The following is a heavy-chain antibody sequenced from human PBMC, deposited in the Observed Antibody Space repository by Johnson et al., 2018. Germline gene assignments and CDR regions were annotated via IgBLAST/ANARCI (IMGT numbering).Heavy chain of an antibody. V-gene: IGHV3-7*01. Sequence: VQLVQSGGGVAQPGGSLRLSCSTSGLTFSTYWMSWVRQVPGKGLEWVANVDPDGSETNYMDSVKGRFTIFRENAKDSLYLEMNSLRADETAVYYCAREMRNYAFWSGKFGYWGQGTLVIVSS. J-gene: IGHJ4*02. CDR2: VDPDGSET. CDR3: AREMRNYAFWSGKFGY. D-gene: IGHD3-3*01. CDR1: GLTFSTYW.